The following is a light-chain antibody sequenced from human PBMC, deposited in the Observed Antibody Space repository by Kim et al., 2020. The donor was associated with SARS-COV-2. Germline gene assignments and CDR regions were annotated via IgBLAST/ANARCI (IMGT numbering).Light chain of an antibody. CDR1: QSISDY. CDR3: QHRANWPQT. J-gene: IGKJ2*01. CDR2: NAS. Sequence: LSPGERATLSCRASQSISDYLGWYQHRVGQAPRLLIYNASHRATGIPARFSGSGSGTDFTLTINDLEPEDSAIYYCQHRANWPQTFGQGTKVDIK. V-gene: IGKV3-11*01.